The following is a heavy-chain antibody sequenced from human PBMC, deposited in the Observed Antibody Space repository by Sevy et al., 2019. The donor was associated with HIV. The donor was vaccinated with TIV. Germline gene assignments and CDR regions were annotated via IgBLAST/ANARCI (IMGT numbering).Heavy chain of an antibody. Sequence: GGSLRLSCAASGFCYSSYGMHWVSQAPGKGLELVAYIQYDGSNKDYADSVKGRFTISRDNSKNTLDLQMNSLRVEDTAVYYCVKEGGGEGGDHWGQGTLVTVSS. CDR2: IQYDGSNK. D-gene: IGHD2-21*01. J-gene: IGHJ4*02. CDR3: VKEGGGEGGDH. V-gene: IGHV3-30*02. CDR1: GFCYSSYG.